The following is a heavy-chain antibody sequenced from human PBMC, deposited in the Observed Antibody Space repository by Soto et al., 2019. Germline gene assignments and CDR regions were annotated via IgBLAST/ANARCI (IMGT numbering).Heavy chain of an antibody. CDR1: GFKFSMFG. CDR2: ISSSSTTI. V-gene: IGHV3-48*02. J-gene: IGHJ5*02. Sequence: ESGRDLVQPGGSLRLSCAASGFKFSMFGMNWVRQAPGKGLEWIAYISSSSTTIVYGGSVEGRFTVSRDNVENSLYLQMKSLRDDDTAVYYCARDRGGVVAGFNWLDPWGHGTPVTVST. D-gene: IGHD6-19*01. CDR3: ARDRGGVVAGFNWLDP.